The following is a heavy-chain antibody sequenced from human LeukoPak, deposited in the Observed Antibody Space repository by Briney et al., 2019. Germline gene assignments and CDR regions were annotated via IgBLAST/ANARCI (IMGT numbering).Heavy chain of an antibody. D-gene: IGHD2-2*01. CDR1: GFTFSSYW. Sequence: GGSLRLSCAASGFTFSSYWMSWVRHAPGKGLEWVANIKQDGSEKYYVDSVKGRFTIPRDNAENSLFLQMNSLRAEDTAVYYCASFGGYCSSTSCYNYFGPWGQGTLVTVSS. J-gene: IGHJ5*02. CDR2: IKQDGSEK. CDR3: ASFGGYCSSTSCYNYFGP. V-gene: IGHV3-7*01.